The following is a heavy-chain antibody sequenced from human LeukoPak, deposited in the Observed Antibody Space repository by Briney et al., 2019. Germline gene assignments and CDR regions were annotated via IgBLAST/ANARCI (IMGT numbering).Heavy chain of an antibody. J-gene: IGHJ4*02. CDR1: GFTFRQHL. CDR2: INGDGSIT. D-gene: IGHD1-1*01. CDR3: ASRTYEDYFEY. Sequence: GGSLRLSCAASGFTFRQHLMHWVRQAPGKGLEWVSRINGDGSITSYADSVKGRFNISRDNAKSTVYLQMDSLRAEDTAIYYCASRTYEDYFEYWGQGIRVTVSS. V-gene: IGHV3-74*01.